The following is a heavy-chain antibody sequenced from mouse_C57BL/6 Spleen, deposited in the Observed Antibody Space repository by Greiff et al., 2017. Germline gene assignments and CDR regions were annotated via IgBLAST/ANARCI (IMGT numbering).Heavy chain of an antibody. CDR2: IDPSDSDT. CDR1: GYTFTSYW. D-gene: IGHD4-1*01. V-gene: IGHV1-50*01. Sequence: QVQLQQPGAELVKPGASVKLSRKASGYTFTSYWMQWVKQRPGQGLEWIGEIDPSDSDTNYNQKFKGKATLTVDTSSSTAYMQLSSLTSEDSAVYYCARGLVDYWGQGATLTVSS. CDR3: ARGLVDY. J-gene: IGHJ2*01.